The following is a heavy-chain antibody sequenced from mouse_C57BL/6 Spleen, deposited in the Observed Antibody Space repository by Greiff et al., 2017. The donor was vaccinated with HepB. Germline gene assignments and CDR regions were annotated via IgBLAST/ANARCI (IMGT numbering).Heavy chain of an antibody. Sequence: QVQLQQPGAELVRPGTSVKLSCKASGYTFTSYWMHWVKQRPGQGLEWIGVIDPSDSYTTYNQKFKGKATLTVDTSSSTAYMQLSSLTSEDAAVYYCAREVDAMDYWGQGTSVTVSS. V-gene: IGHV1-59*01. D-gene: IGHD1-1*01. CDR1: GYTFTSYW. CDR2: IDPSDSYT. J-gene: IGHJ4*01. CDR3: AREVDAMDY.